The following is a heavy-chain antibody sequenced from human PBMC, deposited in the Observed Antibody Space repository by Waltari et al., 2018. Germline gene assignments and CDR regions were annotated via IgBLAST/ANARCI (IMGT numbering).Heavy chain of an antibody. CDR1: GGSISSSSYY. CDR2: IYYSGST. V-gene: IGHV4-39*01. J-gene: IGHJ3*02. D-gene: IGHD3-16*02. Sequence: QLQLQESGPGLVKPSETLSLTCTVSGGSISSSSYYWGWIRQPPGKGLEWIGSIYYSGSTYYNPSLKSRVTISVDTSKNQFSLKLSSVTAADTAVYYCARHRVVVEGWSPAHAFDIWGQGTMVTVSS. CDR3: ARHRVVVEGWSPAHAFDI.